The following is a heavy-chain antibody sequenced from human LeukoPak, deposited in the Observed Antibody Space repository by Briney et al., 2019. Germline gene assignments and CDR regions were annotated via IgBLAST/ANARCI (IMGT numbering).Heavy chain of an antibody. CDR1: GSPFTNAW. CDR2: IKSKTDGGTA. V-gene: IGHV3-15*01. CDR3: APDLMDV. Sequence: PGGSLRLSCVVSGSPFTNAWMSWVRQAPGKGLEWVGRIKSKTDGGTADYAAPVRGRFTMWRDDARSALYLQMNSLQTEDTAVYYCAPDLMDVWGKGTTVTVSS. J-gene: IGHJ6*03.